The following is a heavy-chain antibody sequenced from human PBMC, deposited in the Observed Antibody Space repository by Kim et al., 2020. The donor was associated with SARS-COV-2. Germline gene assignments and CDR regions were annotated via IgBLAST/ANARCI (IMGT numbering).Heavy chain of an antibody. CDR1: GFTFSSFA. J-gene: IGHJ4*02. D-gene: IGHD3-16*01. Sequence: GGSLRLSCAASGFTFSSFAMSWVRQAPGKGLEWVSVVSAGGGNTYHADSVKGRFVISRDNSKKTLYLQMNSLRGEDTAIYYCAKGGSYNWAFFDFWGQGT. V-gene: IGHV3-23*01. CDR3: AKGGSYNWAFFDF. CDR2: VSAGGGNT.